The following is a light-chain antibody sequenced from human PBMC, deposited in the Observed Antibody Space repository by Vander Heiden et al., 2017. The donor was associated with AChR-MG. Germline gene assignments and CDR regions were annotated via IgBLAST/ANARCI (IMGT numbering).Light chain of an antibody. CDR3: QQDCSPPRT. V-gene: IGKV3-20*01. CDR1: QSVSNSY. CDR2: GAS. J-gene: IGKJ1*01. Sequence: EIVLTQSPGTLSLSPGERATLSCRASQSVSNSYLAWYQQKPGQAPRLLIYGASSRATGIPDRFSGSGSGTDFTLTISRLEPEDFAVYYCQQDCSPPRTLGPGTKVEIK.